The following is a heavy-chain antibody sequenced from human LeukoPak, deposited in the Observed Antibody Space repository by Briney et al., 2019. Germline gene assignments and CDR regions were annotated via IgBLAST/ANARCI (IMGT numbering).Heavy chain of an antibody. V-gene: IGHV3-7*01. CDR3: ARDIEAAGLFLDY. CDR2: MKYDGSEK. Sequence: PGGSLRLSCAASGFTQSSYLMSWVRQAPGKGLEGVANMKYDGSEKYYVDSVKGRFAISRDNAKNSLYLQMNSLRAEDTAVYYCARDIEAAGLFLDYWGQGTLVTVSS. CDR1: GFTQSSYL. J-gene: IGHJ4*02. D-gene: IGHD6-13*01.